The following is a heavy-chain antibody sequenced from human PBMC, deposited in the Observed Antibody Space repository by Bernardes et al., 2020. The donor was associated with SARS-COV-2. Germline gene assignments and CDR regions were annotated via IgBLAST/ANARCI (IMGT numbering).Heavy chain of an antibody. D-gene: IGHD3-16*01. Sequence: GGSLRLSCAASRVIFGNYAMHWVRQAPGKGLEWVSSITSTGAQIYYADSLRGRVTISRDNTRNSLYLQIDSLRAEDTAVYYCARENAYYSSFDYWGQGTLVTVSS. CDR1: RVIFGNYA. V-gene: IGHV3-21*01. CDR2: ITSTGAQI. CDR3: ARENAYYSSFDY. J-gene: IGHJ4*02.